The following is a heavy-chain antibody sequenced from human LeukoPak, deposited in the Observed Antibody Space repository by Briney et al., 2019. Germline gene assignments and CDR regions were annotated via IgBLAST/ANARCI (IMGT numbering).Heavy chain of an antibody. CDR1: GGSFSGYY. CDR3: ARGSPILYYYGSGSYYPFDY. Sequence: PSETLSLTCAVYGGSFSGYYWSWIRQPPGKGLEWIGEINHSGSTNYNPSLESRVTISVDTSKNQFSLKLISVTAADTAVYYCARGSPILYYYGSGSYYPFDYWGQGTLVTVSS. CDR2: INHSGST. D-gene: IGHD3-10*01. V-gene: IGHV4-34*01. J-gene: IGHJ4*02.